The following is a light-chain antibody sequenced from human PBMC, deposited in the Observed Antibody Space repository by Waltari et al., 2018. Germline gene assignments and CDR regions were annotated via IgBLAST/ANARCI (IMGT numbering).Light chain of an antibody. CDR3: QKYNSAPPLT. CDR1: QGISNY. Sequence: DIQMTQNPSALSASVGDRVTITCRASQGISNYLAWYQQKPGKVPKLLIYAASTLQSGVPSRFSGSGSGTDFTLTISSLHPVDVATYYCQKYNSAPPLTFGGGTKVEIK. CDR2: AAS. V-gene: IGKV1-27*01. J-gene: IGKJ4*01.